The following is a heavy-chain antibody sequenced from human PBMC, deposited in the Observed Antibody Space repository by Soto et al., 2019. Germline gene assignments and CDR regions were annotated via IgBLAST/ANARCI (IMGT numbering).Heavy chain of an antibody. J-gene: IGHJ2*01. D-gene: IGHD3-22*01. V-gene: IGHV1-69*12. CDR3: ATYYYDSSGYEGYWYFDL. CDR1: GGTFSSYA. Sequence: QVQLVQSGAEVKKPGSSVKVSCKASGGTFSSYAISWVRQAPGQGLEWMGGIIPIFGTANYAQKFQGRVTITGDESTGTAYRELSALTSEDTAVYYCATYYYDSSGYEGYWYFDLGGRGTLVTVSS. CDR2: IIPIFGTA.